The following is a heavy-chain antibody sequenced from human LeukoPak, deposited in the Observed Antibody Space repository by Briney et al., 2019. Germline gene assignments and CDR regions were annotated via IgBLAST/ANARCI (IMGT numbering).Heavy chain of an antibody. CDR3: SRENGAFSPFGY. V-gene: IGHV4-4*02. Sequence: PSGTLSLTCGVSGGSISNTNWWSWVRQPPRQGLEWIGEISVTGITHYNPSLESRVTVSLDKYKNQLSLNLTSVTAADTAVYFCSRENGAFSPFGYWGQGTLVTVLS. J-gene: IGHJ4*02. CDR2: ISVTGIT. D-gene: IGHD2-8*01. CDR1: GGSISNTNW.